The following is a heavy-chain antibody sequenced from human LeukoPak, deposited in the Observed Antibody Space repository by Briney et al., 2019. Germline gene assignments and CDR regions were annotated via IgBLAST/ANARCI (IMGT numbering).Heavy chain of an antibody. J-gene: IGHJ4*02. CDR3: ARDKNTGSSNPRSYFFDY. D-gene: IGHD1-26*01. V-gene: IGHV3-30-3*01. Sequence: PGGSLRLSCAASGFTFSTYPMHWVRQAPGKGLEWVAVISCDGSNKYYADSVKGRFSISRDNSKNTLYLQMNSLRAEDTAVYYCARDKNTGSSNPRSYFFDYWGQGTLVTVSS. CDR1: GFTFSTYP. CDR2: ISCDGSNK.